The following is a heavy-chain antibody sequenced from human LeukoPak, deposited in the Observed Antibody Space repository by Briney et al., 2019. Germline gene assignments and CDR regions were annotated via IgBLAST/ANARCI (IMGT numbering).Heavy chain of an antibody. D-gene: IGHD5-18*01. CDR2: ISYDGSNK. CDR3: ARDNPPLRGYSYGYWDY. J-gene: IGHJ4*02. CDR1: GFTVSSNY. V-gene: IGHV3-30*14. Sequence: GGSLRLSCAASGFTVSSNYMSWVRQAPGKGLEWVAVISYDGSNKYYADSVKGRFTISRDNSKNTLYLQMNSLRAEDTAVYYCARDNPPLRGYSYGYWDYWGQGTLVTVSS.